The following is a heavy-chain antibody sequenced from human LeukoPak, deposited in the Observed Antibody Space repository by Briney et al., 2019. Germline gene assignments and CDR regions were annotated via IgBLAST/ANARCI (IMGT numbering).Heavy chain of an antibody. Sequence: SQTLSLTCTVSGGSISSGSYYWSWIRQPAGKGLEWIGRIYTSGSTNYNPSLKSRVTISVDTSKNQFSLKLSSVTAADTAVSYCAGEVGGGGWGDDAFDIWGQGTMVTVSS. CDR2: IYTSGST. V-gene: IGHV4-61*02. D-gene: IGHD6-19*01. J-gene: IGHJ3*02. CDR1: GGSISSGSYY. CDR3: AGEVGGGGWGDDAFDI.